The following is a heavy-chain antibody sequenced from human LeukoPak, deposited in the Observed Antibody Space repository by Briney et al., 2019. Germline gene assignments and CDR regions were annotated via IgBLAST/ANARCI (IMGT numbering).Heavy chain of an antibody. V-gene: IGHV3-30*03. J-gene: IGHJ4*02. D-gene: IGHD5-12*01. CDR2: ISYDGSNK. Sequence: GGSLRLSCAASGFTFSSYGMHWVRQAPGKGLEWVAVISYDGSNKYYADSVKGRFTISRDNSKNTLYLQMNSLRAEDTAVYYCARGRGSGYDPFDYWGQGTLVTVSS. CDR3: ARGRGSGYDPFDY. CDR1: GFTFSSYG.